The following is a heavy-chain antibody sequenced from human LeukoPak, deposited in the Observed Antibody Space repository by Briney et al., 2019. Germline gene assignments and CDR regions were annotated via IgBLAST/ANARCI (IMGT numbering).Heavy chain of an antibody. D-gene: IGHD1-26*01. CDR1: GFTFSTYT. J-gene: IGHJ4*02. CDR2: ISYDGGKK. V-gene: IGHV3-30-3*01. CDR3: ATSPPLHYSGSYETLDY. Sequence: PGGSPRLSCAASGFTFSTYTMHWVRQAPGKGLEWVTFISYDGGKKYNADSVKGRFTISRDNSKNTLYLQMDNLRTEDTAVYYCATSPPLHYSGSYETLDYWGQGTLVTVSS.